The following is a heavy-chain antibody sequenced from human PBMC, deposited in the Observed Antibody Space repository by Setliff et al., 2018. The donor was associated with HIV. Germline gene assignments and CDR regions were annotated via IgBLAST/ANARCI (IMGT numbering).Heavy chain of an antibody. CDR2: INPNSGAT. J-gene: IGHJ5*02. V-gene: IGHV1-2*02. Sequence: ASLKVSCKASGYTFSAYYLHWVRRAPGQGLEWMGWINPNSGATNYAHNFQGRVTMTRDTSISTAYMDLSSLTSDDTAVYYCVLASIVSAARWNHWGRGTLVTVSS. CDR3: VLASIVSAARWNH. D-gene: IGHD1-26*01. CDR1: GYTFSAYY.